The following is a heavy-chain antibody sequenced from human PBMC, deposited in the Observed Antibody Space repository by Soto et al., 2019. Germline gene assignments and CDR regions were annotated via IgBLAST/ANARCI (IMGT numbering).Heavy chain of an antibody. V-gene: IGHV4-30-4*01. J-gene: IGHJ6*02. CDR3: ARAVVDTAMPRNHYYGMDV. CDR2: IYYSGST. D-gene: IGHD5-18*01. CDR1: GGSISSGDYY. Sequence: QVQLQESGPGLVKPSQTLSLTCTVSGGSISSGDYYWSWIRQPPGKGLEWIGYIYYSGSTYYNPSLKSRVTISVDTSKNQFSLKLSSVTAADTAVYYCARAVVDTAMPRNHYYGMDVWGQGTTVTVSS.